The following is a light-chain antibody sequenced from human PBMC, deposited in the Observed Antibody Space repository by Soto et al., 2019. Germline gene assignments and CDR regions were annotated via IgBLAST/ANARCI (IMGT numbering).Light chain of an antibody. CDR2: AAS. Sequence: DIQMTQSPSSLSASVGDRVTITCRASQTIGIYLNWYQQKPKTAPKLLIFAASILQRGVPSRFSGSGSGTDFTLTISTLQPEDVAIYYCQQSYSTPPYTFGQGTKIEIK. CDR1: QTIGIY. J-gene: IGKJ2*01. V-gene: IGKV1-39*01. CDR3: QQSYSTPPYT.